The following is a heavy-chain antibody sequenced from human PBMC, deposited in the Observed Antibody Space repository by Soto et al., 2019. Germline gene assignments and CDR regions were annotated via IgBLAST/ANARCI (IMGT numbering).Heavy chain of an antibody. J-gene: IGHJ4*02. CDR3: ARLNQGIAVAYYFEF. CDR1: GFSVSSNY. D-gene: IGHD6-19*01. Sequence: GGSLRLSCAASGFSVSSNYMTWVRQAPGKGLEWVSVLYSGGSTYYADSVKGRFTISRDNSKNTLYFELSSLRAEDTAVYYCARLNQGIAVAYYFEFWGQGTLVTVSS. V-gene: IGHV3-66*04. CDR2: LYSGGST.